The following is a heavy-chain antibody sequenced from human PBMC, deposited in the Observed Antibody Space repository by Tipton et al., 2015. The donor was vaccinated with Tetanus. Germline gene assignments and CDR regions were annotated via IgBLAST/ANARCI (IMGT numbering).Heavy chain of an antibody. D-gene: IGHD3-3*01. V-gene: IGHV4-61*01. J-gene: IGHJ4*02. CDR3: ARIHDFLSGHFDF. Sequence: TLSLTCTIFGGSVSRGSYYWPWIRQPPGKGLEYIGYILYGASTHYNPSLKSRVTVSADPSQNQFSLKLSSVTAADTGVYYCARIHDFLSGHFDFWGPGTLVTVSS. CDR2: ILYGAST. CDR1: GGSVSRGSYY.